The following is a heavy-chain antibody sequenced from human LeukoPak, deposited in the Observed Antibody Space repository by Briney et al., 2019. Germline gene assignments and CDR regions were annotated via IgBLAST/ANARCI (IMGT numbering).Heavy chain of an antibody. CDR3: ANPFIAPGIAAAIDY. V-gene: IGHV3-23*01. D-gene: IGHD6-13*01. Sequence: GGSLRLSCAASGFTFSSYGMSWVRQAPGKGLEWVSAISGSGGSTYYADSVKGRFTISRDNSKNTLYLQMNSLRAEDTAVYYCANPFIAPGIAAAIDYWGQGTLVTVSS. J-gene: IGHJ4*02. CDR1: GFTFSSYG. CDR2: ISGSGGST.